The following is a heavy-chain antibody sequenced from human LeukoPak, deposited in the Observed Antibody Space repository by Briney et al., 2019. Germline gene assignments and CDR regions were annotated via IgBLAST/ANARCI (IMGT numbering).Heavy chain of an antibody. CDR1: GFAFSSYA. CDR3: AKADGATCYNPSDY. D-gene: IGHD2-15*01. V-gene: IGHV3-23*01. CDR2: ISGSGGTT. J-gene: IGHJ4*02. Sequence: GGSLRLSCAASGFAFSSYAMNWVRQAPGKGLEWVSAISGSGGTTYYADSVKGRFTISRDNSKNTLDLQMNSLRAEDTALYYCAKADGATCYNPSDYWGQGTLVTVSS.